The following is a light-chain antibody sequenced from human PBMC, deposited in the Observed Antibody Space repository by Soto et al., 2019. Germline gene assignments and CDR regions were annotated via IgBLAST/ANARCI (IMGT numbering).Light chain of an antibody. J-gene: IGKJ5*01. Sequence: DIQMIQTPSPLSASAGDRVTITCRASQAISNYLAWYQQKPGKAPKLLIYAASTLQSGVPSRFSGSGSGTEFTLTISSLQPEDVATYYCQKYNSVPITFGQGTRLEIK. CDR1: QAISNY. CDR2: AAS. V-gene: IGKV1-27*01. CDR3: QKYNSVPIT.